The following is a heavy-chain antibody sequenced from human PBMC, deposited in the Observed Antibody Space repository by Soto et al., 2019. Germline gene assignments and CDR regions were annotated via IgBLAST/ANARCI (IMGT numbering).Heavy chain of an antibody. D-gene: IGHD3-10*01. J-gene: IGHJ4*02. CDR3: AKPNYYYGSGSYGSTEYFFDY. CDR1: GFTFSSYA. V-gene: IGHV3-23*01. CDR2: ISGSGGST. Sequence: GGSLRLSCAASGFTFSSYAMSWVRQAPGKGLEWVSAISGSGGSTYYADSVKGRFTISRDNSKNTLYLQMNSLRAEDTAVYYCAKPNYYYGSGSYGSTEYFFDYWGQGTLVTVSS.